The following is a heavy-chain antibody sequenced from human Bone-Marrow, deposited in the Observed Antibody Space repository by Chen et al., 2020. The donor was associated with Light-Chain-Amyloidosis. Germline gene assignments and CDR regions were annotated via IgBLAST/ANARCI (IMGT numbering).Heavy chain of an antibody. CDR1: GFSFSNSS. Sequence: EVRLVESGGGVVKPGGSLRLSCYASGFSFSNSSVTWVRQAPGTGLEWLGRIKSESDGGTTAFAASVQGRFGISRDQTRNTVYLQMSSLKSDDTAIYYCASDGGLVVVEAAVWGQGTQVTVAS. CDR2: IKSESDGGTT. V-gene: IGHV3-15*01. D-gene: IGHD2-21*01. J-gene: IGHJ4*02. CDR3: ASDGGLVVVEAAV.